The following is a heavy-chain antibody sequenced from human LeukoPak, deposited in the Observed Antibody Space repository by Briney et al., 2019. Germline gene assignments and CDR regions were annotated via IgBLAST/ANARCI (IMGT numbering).Heavy chain of an antibody. CDR2: IWYDGSNK. CDR3: ARGWYSSSPYYFDY. CDR1: GFTFSSYG. D-gene: IGHD6-6*01. Sequence: GGSLRLSCAASGFTFSSYGMHWVRQAPGKGLEWVAVIWYDGSNKYYADSVKGRFTISRDNSKNTLYLQMNSLRAEDTAVYYCARGWYSSSPYYFDYWGQGTLVTVSS. J-gene: IGHJ4*02. V-gene: IGHV3-33*01.